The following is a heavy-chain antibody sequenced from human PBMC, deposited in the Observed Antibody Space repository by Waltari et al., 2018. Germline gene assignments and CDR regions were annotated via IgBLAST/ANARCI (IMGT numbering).Heavy chain of an antibody. CDR3: ARDPPNRYYYGSGSYLGWFDP. J-gene: IGHJ5*02. D-gene: IGHD3-10*01. CDR2: IYHSGRT. Sequence: QVQLQESGPGLVKPSETLSLTCAVSGYSISSGYYWGWIRQPPGKGLEWIVSIYHSGRTYYNPSLKSRVTISVDTSKNQFSLKLSSVTAADTAVYYCARDPPNRYYYGSGSYLGWFDPWGQGTLVTVSS. V-gene: IGHV4-38-2*02. CDR1: GYSISSGYY.